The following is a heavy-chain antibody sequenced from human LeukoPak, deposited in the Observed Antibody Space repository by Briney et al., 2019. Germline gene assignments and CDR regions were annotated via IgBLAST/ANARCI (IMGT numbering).Heavy chain of an antibody. CDR2: IYHSGST. V-gene: IGHV4-4*02. D-gene: IGHD5-12*01. J-gene: IGHJ3*02. Sequence: PSETLSLTCAVSGGSISSSNWWSWARQPPGKGLEWIGEIYHSGSTNYNPSLKSRVTISVDKSKNQFSLKLSSVTAADTAVYYCARAPSGYHAFDIWGQGTMVTVSS. CDR3: ARAPSGYHAFDI. CDR1: GGSISSSNW.